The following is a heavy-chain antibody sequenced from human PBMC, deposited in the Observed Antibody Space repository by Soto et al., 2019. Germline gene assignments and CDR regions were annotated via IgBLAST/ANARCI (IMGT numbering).Heavy chain of an antibody. V-gene: IGHV3-30*18. J-gene: IGHJ4*02. CDR3: AKDKRGYSSSSCPGY. CDR2: ISYDGSNK. D-gene: IGHD6-13*01. Sequence: QVQLVESGGGVVQPGRSLRLSCAASGFTFSSYGMHWVRQAPGKGLEWVAVISYDGSNKYYADSVKGRFTISRDNSKNTLYLQMNSLRAEDTAVYYCAKDKRGYSSSSCPGYWGQGTLVTVSS. CDR1: GFTFSSYG.